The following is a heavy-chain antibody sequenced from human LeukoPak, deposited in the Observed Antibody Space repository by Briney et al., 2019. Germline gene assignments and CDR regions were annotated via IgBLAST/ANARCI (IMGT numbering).Heavy chain of an antibody. CDR1: GGSVSSGNYY. V-gene: IGHV4-61*01. CDR3: ARRDWTKDY. D-gene: IGHD1-1*01. J-gene: IGHJ4*02. CDR2: IYYSGST. Sequence: PSETLSLTCTVSGGSVSSGNYYWSWIRQPPGKGLEWIGYIYYSGSTNYNPSLKSRVTISVDTSKNQFSLKLSSVTAADTAVYYCARRDWTKDYWGQGTLVTVSS.